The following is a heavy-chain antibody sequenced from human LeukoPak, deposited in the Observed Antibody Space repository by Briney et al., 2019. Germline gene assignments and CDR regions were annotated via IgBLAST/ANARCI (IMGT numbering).Heavy chain of an antibody. V-gene: IGHV3-21*01. CDR1: GFTFSSYS. D-gene: IGHD6-13*01. J-gene: IGHJ5*02. CDR3: ARGEGSSSWYSWFDP. Sequence: GGSLRLSCAAFGFTFSSYSMNWVRQAPGKGLEWVSSISSSSSYIYYADSVKGRFTISRDNAKNSLYLQMNSLRAEDTAVYYCARGEGSSSWYSWFDPWGQGTLVTVSS. CDR2: ISSSSSYI.